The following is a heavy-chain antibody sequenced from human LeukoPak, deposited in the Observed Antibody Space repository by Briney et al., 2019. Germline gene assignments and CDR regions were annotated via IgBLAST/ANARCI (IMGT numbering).Heavy chain of an antibody. J-gene: IGHJ6*03. V-gene: IGHV1-18*01. CDR3: AREGNYHYYYYYMDV. CDR2: ISAYNGNT. D-gene: IGHD4-11*01. CDR1: GYTFTSHT. Sequence: GASVKVSCKASGYTFTSHTIAWVRQAPGQGLEWMGWISAYNGNTNYAQKLQGRVTMTTDTSTSTAYMELRSLRSDYTAVYYCAREGNYHYYYYYMDVWGKGTTVTVSS.